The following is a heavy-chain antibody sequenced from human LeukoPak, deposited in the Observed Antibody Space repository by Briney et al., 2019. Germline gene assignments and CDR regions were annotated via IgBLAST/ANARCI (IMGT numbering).Heavy chain of an antibody. J-gene: IGHJ5*02. D-gene: IGHD6-13*01. CDR2: ITPILGIA. V-gene: IGHV1-69*04. Sequence: SVEVSCKASGGTFSSYAISWVRQAPGQGLEWMERITPILGIASYAQKFQGRVTITANKSTSTAYMELSSLRSEDTAVYYCARVPQASIAAGVNWVDPWGQGTLVTVSS. CDR3: ARVPQASIAAGVNWVDP. CDR1: GGTFSSYA.